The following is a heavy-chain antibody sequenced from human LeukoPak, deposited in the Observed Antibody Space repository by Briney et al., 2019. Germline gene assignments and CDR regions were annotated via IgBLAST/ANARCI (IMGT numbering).Heavy chain of an antibody. CDR2: IIPIFGTA. Sequence: GASVKVPCKASGYTFTSYGISWVRQAPGQGLEWMGGIIPIFGTANYAQKFQGRVTITADKSTSTAYMELSSLRSEDTAVYYCASEYCSGGSCYFGGAFDIWGQGTMVTVSS. V-gene: IGHV1-69*06. CDR3: ASEYCSGGSCYFGGAFDI. D-gene: IGHD2-15*01. CDR1: GYTFTSYG. J-gene: IGHJ3*02.